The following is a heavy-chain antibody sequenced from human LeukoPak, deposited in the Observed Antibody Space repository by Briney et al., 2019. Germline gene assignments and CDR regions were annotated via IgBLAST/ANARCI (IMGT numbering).Heavy chain of an antibody. CDR2: IYYSGST. CDR1: GGSISSSSYY. V-gene: IGHV4-39*02. J-gene: IGHJ4*02. CDR3: ARDSSSSSSDY. Sequence: SETLSLTCTVSGGSISSSSYYWGWIRQPPGKGLEWIGSIYYSGSTYYNPSLKSRVTISVDTSKNQFSLKLSSVTAADTAVYYCARDSSSSSSDYWGQGTLVTVSS. D-gene: IGHD6-13*01.